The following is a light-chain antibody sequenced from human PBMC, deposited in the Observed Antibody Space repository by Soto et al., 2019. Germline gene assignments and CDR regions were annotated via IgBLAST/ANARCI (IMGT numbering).Light chain of an antibody. CDR2: EVS. Sequence: QSALTQPASVSGSPGQSITISCTGTSSDVGGYNYVSWYQHHPGKAPKLMIYEVSNRPSGVSNRFSGSKSGNTASLTISGLQTEDEAHYYCSSYTGSSTDVFFGGGTKVTVL. CDR1: SSDVGGYNY. J-gene: IGLJ2*01. CDR3: SSYTGSSTDVF. V-gene: IGLV2-14*01.